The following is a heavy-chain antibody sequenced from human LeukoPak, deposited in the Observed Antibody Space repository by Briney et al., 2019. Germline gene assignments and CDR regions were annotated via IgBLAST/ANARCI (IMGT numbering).Heavy chain of an antibody. CDR2: ISHDGRTK. J-gene: IGHJ3*02. CDR3: AMTTVTTGAFDI. Sequence: GGSLRLSCVVSGFNFDNFAMHWVRQPLGKGLEWVAVISHDGRTKYYADSMKGRITISRDNSKNTLYLQMNSLRAEDTAVYYCAMTTVTTGAFDIWGQGTMVTVSS. V-gene: IGHV3-30*04. CDR1: GFNFDNFA. D-gene: IGHD4-17*01.